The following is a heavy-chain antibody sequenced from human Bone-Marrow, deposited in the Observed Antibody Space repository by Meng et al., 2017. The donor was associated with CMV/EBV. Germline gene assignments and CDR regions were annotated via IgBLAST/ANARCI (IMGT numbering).Heavy chain of an antibody. Sequence: GESLKISCAASGFTFSSYDMHWVRQATGKGLEWVSAIGTAGDTYYPGSVKGRFTISRENAKNTLYLQMNSLRAGDTAVYYCAKDLLRRYDFWSGYYMQGTRNEDYYYYGMDVWGQGTTVTVSS. CDR2: IGTAGDT. J-gene: IGHJ6*02. CDR3: AKDLLRRYDFWSGYYMQGTRNEDYYYYGMDV. V-gene: IGHV3-13*01. D-gene: IGHD3-3*01. CDR1: GFTFSSYD.